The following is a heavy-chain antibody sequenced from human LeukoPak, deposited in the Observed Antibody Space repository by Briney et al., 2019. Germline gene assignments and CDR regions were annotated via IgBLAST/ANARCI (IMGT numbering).Heavy chain of an antibody. CDR2: ISSTGTHI. V-gene: IGHV3-69-1*01. J-gene: IGHJ4*02. D-gene: IGHD2-15*01. Sequence: PGGSLRLSCAASGFTFSDYYMNWVRQAPGKGLEWVSSISSTGTHIYYADSVKGRFTISRDNSKNTLYLQMNSLRAEDTAVYYCARERGGSSYFDYWGQGTLVTVSS. CDR1: GFTFSDYY. CDR3: ARERGGSSYFDY.